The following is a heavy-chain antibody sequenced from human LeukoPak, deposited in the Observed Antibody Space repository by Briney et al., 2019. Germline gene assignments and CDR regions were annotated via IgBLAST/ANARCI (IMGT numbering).Heavy chain of an antibody. V-gene: IGHV3-23*01. CDR3: AKAWYFDWLWVFDY. D-gene: IGHD3-9*01. CDR2: ISGSGGST. Sequence: GGSLRLSCAASGFTFSSYAMSWVRQAPGKGLEWVSAISGSGGSTYYADSVKGRFPISRDKSTTTLYLQMNSLRAEDTAVYYCAKAWYFDWLWVFDYWGQGTLVTVSS. CDR1: GFTFSSYA. J-gene: IGHJ4*02.